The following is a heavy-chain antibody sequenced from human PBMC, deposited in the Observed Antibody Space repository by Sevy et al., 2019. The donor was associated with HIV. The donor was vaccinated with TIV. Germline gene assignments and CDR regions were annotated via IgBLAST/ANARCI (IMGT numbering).Heavy chain of an antibody. D-gene: IGHD3-10*01. CDR3: ARVRGSGNNHYYMDV. J-gene: IGHJ6*03. CDR2: ISNSYNI. CDR1: GFTFSTYS. Sequence: GGSLRLSCSASGFTFSTYSMNWVRQAPGKGLQWVSYISNSYNIYNGDSVKDRFAISRDHAKNSLFLQMNSLRAEETAVYYCARVRGSGNNHYYMDVWGKGTTVTVSS. V-gene: IGHV3-21*01.